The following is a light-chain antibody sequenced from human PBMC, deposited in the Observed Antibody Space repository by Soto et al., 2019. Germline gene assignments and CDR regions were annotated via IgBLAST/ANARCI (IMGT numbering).Light chain of an antibody. CDR2: SNN. Sequence: QSALTQPPSASGTPGQRVTISCSGSSSNIGSKTVNWYQQLPGTAPKVLIYSNNQRPIGVPDRFSGSKSGTSAALAISGLQSEDEADYYCAAWDDSLNGYVFGTGTKLTVL. CDR3: AAWDDSLNGYV. V-gene: IGLV1-44*01. CDR1: SSNIGSKT. J-gene: IGLJ1*01.